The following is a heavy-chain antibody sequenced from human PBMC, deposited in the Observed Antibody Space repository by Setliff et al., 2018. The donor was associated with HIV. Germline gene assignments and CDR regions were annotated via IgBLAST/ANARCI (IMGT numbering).Heavy chain of an antibody. D-gene: IGHD3-22*01. CDR3: ARHGHFYDSSSSDAFDI. Sequence: SETLSLTCTVSGASISSHYWSWIRQPPGKGLEWIGYIYYSGSTNFNPSLESRLAMSVDMSKNHFSLKLRSVTAADTAVYYCARHGHFYDSSSSDAFDIWGHGTMVTVSS. CDR2: IYYSGST. J-gene: IGHJ3*02. CDR1: GASISSHY. V-gene: IGHV4-59*08.